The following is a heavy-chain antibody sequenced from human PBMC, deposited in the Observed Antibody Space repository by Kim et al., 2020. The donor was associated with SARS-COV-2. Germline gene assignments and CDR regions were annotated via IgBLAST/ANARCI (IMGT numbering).Heavy chain of an antibody. CDR3: ARGARFYYFDY. CDR1: GGSISSGGYS. CDR2: IYHSGST. J-gene: IGHJ4*02. V-gene: IGHV4-30-2*01. Sequence: SETLSLTCAVSGGSISSGGYSWSWIRQPPGKGLEWIGYIYHSGSTYYNPSLKSRVTISVDRSKNQFSLKLSSVTAADTAVYYCARGARFYYFDYWGQGTLVTVSS. D-gene: IGHD3-16*01.